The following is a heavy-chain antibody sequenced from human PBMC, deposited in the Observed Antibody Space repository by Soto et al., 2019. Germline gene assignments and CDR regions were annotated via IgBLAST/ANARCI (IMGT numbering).Heavy chain of an antibody. CDR3: ARSIADSIDFFSYRGMDV. CDR2: IFHSGST. CDR1: GDTVTRGGCF. J-gene: IGHJ6*02. Sequence: QVQLQESGPGLVKPSQTLSLSCTVSGDTVTRGGCFWNWIRQYPGKGLEWIGYIFHSGSTSYNPSLRSRVSMSVVPSTNHISLTLTSVTAADSAVYYCARSIADSIDFFSYRGMDVWGQGTTVTVSS. V-gene: IGHV4-31*03. D-gene: IGHD2-15*01.